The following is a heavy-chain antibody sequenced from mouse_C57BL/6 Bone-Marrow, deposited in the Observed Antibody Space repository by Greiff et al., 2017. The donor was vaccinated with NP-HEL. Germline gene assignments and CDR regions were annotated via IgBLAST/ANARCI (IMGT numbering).Heavy chain of an antibody. CDR2: IYPRSGNT. J-gene: IGHJ3*01. Sequence: VKLQESGAELARPGASVKLSCKASGYTFTSYGISWVKQRTGQGLEWIGEIYPRSGNTYYNEKFKGKATLTADKSSSTAYMELRSLTSGDSAVYFCARKVYYSNYVFAYWGQGTLVTVSA. D-gene: IGHD2-5*01. V-gene: IGHV1-81*01. CDR3: ARKVYYSNYVFAY. CDR1: GYTFTSYG.